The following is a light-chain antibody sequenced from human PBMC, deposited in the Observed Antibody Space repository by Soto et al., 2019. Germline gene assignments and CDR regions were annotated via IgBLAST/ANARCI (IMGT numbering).Light chain of an antibody. J-gene: IGKJ2*01. CDR2: HAS. CDR1: QSVASY. Sequence: EIGLTQSPDTLSLSPGDTATLSCRASQSVASYLAWYQQKPGQPPRLLMYHASNRATGIPARFSGSGSGTHFTLTISSLEPDDFAVYCQHRADWPRGSFGQGTKLEIK. CDR3: QHRADWPRGS. V-gene: IGKV3-11*01.